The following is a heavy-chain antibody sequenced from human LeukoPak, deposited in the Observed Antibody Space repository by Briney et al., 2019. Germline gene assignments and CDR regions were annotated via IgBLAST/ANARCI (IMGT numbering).Heavy chain of an antibody. V-gene: IGHV4-61*02. CDR1: GGSISSGSYY. Sequence: PSETLSLTCTVSGGSISSGSYYWSWIRQPAGKGLEWIGRIYTSGSTNYNPSLKSRVTISVDTSENQFSLKLSSVTAADTAVYYCASVSGSYYYFDYWGQGTLVTVSS. D-gene: IGHD1-26*01. J-gene: IGHJ4*02. CDR2: IYTSGST. CDR3: ASVSGSYYYFDY.